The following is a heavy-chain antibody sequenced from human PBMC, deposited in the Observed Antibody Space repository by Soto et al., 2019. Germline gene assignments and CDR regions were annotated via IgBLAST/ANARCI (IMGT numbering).Heavy chain of an antibody. J-gene: IGHJ4*02. CDR1: GFTFTTFG. V-gene: IGHV3-23*01. CDR3: AKRQRGDGFAVDF. Sequence: EVQLLESGGGLVQPGQSLRLSCVASGFTFTTFGMIWVRQAPGKGLEWVSGISSNGGSTYYADSVGGRFTISRDNSKNTLYLQLNSLRVEDTALFYCAKRQRGDGFAVDFWGRGTLVTVSS. D-gene: IGHD3-10*01. CDR2: ISSNGGST.